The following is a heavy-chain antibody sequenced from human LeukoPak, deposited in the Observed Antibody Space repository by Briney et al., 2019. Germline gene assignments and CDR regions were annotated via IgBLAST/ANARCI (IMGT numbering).Heavy chain of an antibody. CDR1: GYKFTDLS. J-gene: IGHJ5*02. D-gene: IGHD5-24*01. CDR3: ARGGSWRWITA. CDR2: FDPEHNKI. Sequence: ASVKVSCKVSGYKFTDLSIHWVRQAPGKGLEWMGGFDPEHNKIIYAQNFRGRVTMSEDTSTDTAYMKLSSLRSDDTAIYYCARGGSWRWITAWGQGTLVTVSS. V-gene: IGHV1-24*01.